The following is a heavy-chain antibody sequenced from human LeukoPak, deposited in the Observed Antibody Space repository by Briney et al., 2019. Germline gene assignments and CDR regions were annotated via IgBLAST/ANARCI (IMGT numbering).Heavy chain of an antibody. D-gene: IGHD6-19*01. J-gene: IGHJ3*02. CDR3: AIAVAGTEAFDI. CDR2: INPNSGGT. Sequence: ASVKVSCKASGYTFTGYYLHWVRQAPGQGLEWMGWINPNSGGTNYAQKFQGRVTMTRDTSISTAYMELSRLRSDDTAVYYCAIAVAGTEAFDIWGQGTMVTVSS. V-gene: IGHV1-2*02. CDR1: GYTFTGYY.